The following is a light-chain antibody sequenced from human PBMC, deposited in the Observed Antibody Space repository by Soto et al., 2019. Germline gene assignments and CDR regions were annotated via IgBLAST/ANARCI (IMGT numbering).Light chain of an antibody. Sequence: EIVLTQSPGTLSLSPGERATLSCRASQTISNNYLAWYQQKPGQAPRLLIYGASSRATGIPDRFSGSGSGTGFTLTINRLEPEDFAGYYCQQYGSSPWTFGQGTKVEIK. CDR1: QTISNNY. CDR3: QQYGSSPWT. CDR2: GAS. J-gene: IGKJ1*01. V-gene: IGKV3-20*01.